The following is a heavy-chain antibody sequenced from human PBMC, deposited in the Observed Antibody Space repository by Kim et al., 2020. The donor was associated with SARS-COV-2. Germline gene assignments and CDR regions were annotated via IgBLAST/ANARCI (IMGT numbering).Heavy chain of an antibody. CDR3: AKDELAAAGMLDY. J-gene: IGHJ4*02. V-gene: IGHV3-23*03. D-gene: IGHD6-13*01. Sequence: YTVEGRFTISRDNSKNTLYRQMNSLRAEDTAVYYCAKDELAAAGMLDYWGQGTLVTVSS.